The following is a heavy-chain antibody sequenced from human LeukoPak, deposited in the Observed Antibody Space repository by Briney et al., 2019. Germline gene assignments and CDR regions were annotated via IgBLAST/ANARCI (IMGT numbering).Heavy chain of an antibody. V-gene: IGHV3-74*01. J-gene: IGHJ4*02. Sequence: GGSLRLSCAASGFTFSNYWMHWVRQVPGKGLVWVSRINVDGSVKSYADSVTGRFTISRDNAKNTVSLQMNSLRAEDTAVYYCVRDLILVDTPGDDFDYWGQGALVTVSS. CDR3: VRDLILVDTPGDDFDY. CDR2: INVDGSVK. CDR1: GFTFSNYW. D-gene: IGHD4-23*01.